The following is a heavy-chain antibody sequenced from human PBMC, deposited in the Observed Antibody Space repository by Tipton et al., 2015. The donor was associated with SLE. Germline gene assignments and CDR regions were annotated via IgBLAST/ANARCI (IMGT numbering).Heavy chain of an antibody. V-gene: IGHV3-30*04. Sequence: SLRLSCAASGLTFSSYAMHWVRQAPGKGLEWVAVISYDGSNKYYADSVKGRFTISRDNSKNTLYLQMNRLRAEDTAVYYCARELLPYYGMDVWGQGTTVTVSS. CDR2: ISYDGSNK. J-gene: IGHJ6*02. CDR1: GLTFSSYA. CDR3: ARELLPYYGMDV. D-gene: IGHD2-15*01.